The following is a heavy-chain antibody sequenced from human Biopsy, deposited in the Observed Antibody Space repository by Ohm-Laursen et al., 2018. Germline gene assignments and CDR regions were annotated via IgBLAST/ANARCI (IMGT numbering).Heavy chain of an antibody. V-gene: IGHV4-59*01. D-gene: IGHD2-21*02. J-gene: IGHJ4*02. Sequence: SETLSLTCIVSAGSISSYYWNWIRQPPGKGLEWIGYIYYSGTIDYSPSLKSRVTISIDKSKNQFFLKLSSVTAEDTAVYYCARDDAVTVIRGLYYWGQGALVTVSS. CDR3: ARDDAVTVIRGLYY. CDR2: IYYSGTI. CDR1: AGSISSYY.